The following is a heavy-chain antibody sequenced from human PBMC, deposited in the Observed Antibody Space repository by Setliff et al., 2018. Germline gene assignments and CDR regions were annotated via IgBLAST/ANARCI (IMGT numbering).Heavy chain of an antibody. D-gene: IGHD6-19*01. CDR1: GGSISNYY. CDR3: AREQWPDPPGYYYMDV. J-gene: IGHJ6*03. Sequence: KASETLSLTCTVSGGSISNYYWSWIRQPAGKGLEWIGRIYTSGSTNYNPSLKSRVTMSVDTSKNQFSLKLSSVTAADTAVYYCAREQWPDPPGYYYMDVWAKGTTVTVSS. V-gene: IGHV4-4*07. CDR2: IYTSGST.